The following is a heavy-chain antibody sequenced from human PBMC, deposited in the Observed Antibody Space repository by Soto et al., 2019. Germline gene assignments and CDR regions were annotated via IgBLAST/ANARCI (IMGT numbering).Heavy chain of an antibody. CDR2: ITSSGGST. Sequence: EVQLFESGGGLVQPGGSLRLSCAASGFTFSSYGMSWVRQAPGKGLEWVSSITSSGGSTYYADSVKGRFTISRDNSKNTLYLQMNSLRAEDTAVYYCAKVGITGTKYFEYWGQGTLVTVSS. D-gene: IGHD1-20*01. CDR3: AKVGITGTKYFEY. CDR1: GFTFSSYG. V-gene: IGHV3-23*01. J-gene: IGHJ4*02.